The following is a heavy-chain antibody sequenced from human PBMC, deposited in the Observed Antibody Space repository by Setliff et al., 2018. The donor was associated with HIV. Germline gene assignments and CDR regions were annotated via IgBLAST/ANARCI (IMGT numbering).Heavy chain of an antibody. CDR1: GFTFSSSA. V-gene: IGHV1-58*02. J-gene: IGHJ4*02. D-gene: IGHD2-15*01. CDR2: IVVDSGDT. CDR3: ASLNGFCSGRNCLPRGYFDF. Sequence: ASVKVSCKASGFTFSSSAIHWVRQARGQRLEWIGWIVVDSGDTNYAQKFQNRVALTRDVSTRTAYMELSSLRSEDTAVYYCASLNGFCSGRNCLPRGYFDFWGQGTLVTVSS.